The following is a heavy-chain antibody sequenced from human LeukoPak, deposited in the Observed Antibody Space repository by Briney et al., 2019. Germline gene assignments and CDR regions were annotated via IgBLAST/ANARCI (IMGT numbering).Heavy chain of an antibody. CDR1: GLAFRKIG. D-gene: IGHD6-19*01. Sequence: GRALRLSCAASGLAFRKIGMHWVRQTPGKGLEWVAFIRYDGRNKYYADSVKGRFTISRDNSKNTLYLQMNSLRAEDTAVYYCARRSGIAVAGAFDYWGQGTLVTVSS. CDR3: ARRSGIAVAGAFDY. CDR2: IRYDGRNK. V-gene: IGHV3-33*01. J-gene: IGHJ4*02.